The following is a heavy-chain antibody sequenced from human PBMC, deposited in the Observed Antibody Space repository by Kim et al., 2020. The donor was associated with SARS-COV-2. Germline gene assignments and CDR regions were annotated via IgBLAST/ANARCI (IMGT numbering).Heavy chain of an antibody. Sequence: YADSVKGRFTISRDNSKNTLYLQMNSLRAEDAAVYYCAKDGIPAAAGVDYWGQGTLVTVSS. J-gene: IGHJ4*02. CDR3: AKDGIPAAAGVDY. D-gene: IGHD2-2*01. V-gene: IGHV3-23*01.